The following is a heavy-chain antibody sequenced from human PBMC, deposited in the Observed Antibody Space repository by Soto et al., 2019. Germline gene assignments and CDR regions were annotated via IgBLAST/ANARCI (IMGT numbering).Heavy chain of an antibody. V-gene: IGHV3-30*18. Sequence: QVQLVESGGGVVQPGRSLRLSCAASGFTFSSYAMHWVRQAPGNGLEGVAVIWYDGSNKNYADSVKGRFTISRDNSQNTLYLQMNTLRTEDTAVYYCAKALHGSGTYSYFDYWGQGILVTVSS. CDR3: AKALHGSGTYSYFDY. J-gene: IGHJ4*02. CDR2: IWYDGSNK. CDR1: GFTFSSYA. D-gene: IGHD3-10*01.